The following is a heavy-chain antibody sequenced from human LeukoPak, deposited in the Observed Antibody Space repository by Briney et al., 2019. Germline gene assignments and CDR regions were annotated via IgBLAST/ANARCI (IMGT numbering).Heavy chain of an antibody. CDR3: ARGGRGYSYGRLHDAFDI. D-gene: IGHD5-18*01. Sequence: PGGSLRLSCAASGFTFSSYAMSWIRQPPGRGLEWIGEINHSGSTNYNPSLKSRVTISVDTSKNQFSLKLSSVTAADTAVYYCARGGRGYSYGRLHDAFDIWGQGTMVTVSS. CDR2: INHSGST. J-gene: IGHJ3*02. V-gene: IGHV4-34*01. CDR1: GFTFSSYA.